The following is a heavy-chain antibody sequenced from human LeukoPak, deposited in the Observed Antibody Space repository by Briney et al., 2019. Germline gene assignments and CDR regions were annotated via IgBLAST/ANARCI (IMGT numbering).Heavy chain of an antibody. Sequence: GESLKISCKGSGYSFTSYWIGWVRQMPGKGLEWMGIIYPGDSDTSYSPSFQGQVTISADKSISTAYLQWSSLKASDTAMYYCARRAAMVTHPFDYWGQGTLVTVSS. CDR1: GYSFTSYW. J-gene: IGHJ4*02. CDR2: IYPGDSDT. V-gene: IGHV5-51*01. D-gene: IGHD5-18*01. CDR3: ARRAAMVTHPFDY.